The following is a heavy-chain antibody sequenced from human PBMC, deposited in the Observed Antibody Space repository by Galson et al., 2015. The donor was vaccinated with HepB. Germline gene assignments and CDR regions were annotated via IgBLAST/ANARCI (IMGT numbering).Heavy chain of an antibody. Sequence: SVKVSCKASGYTFTSYGISRVRQAPGQGLEWMGWISAYNGNTNYAQKLQGRVTMTTDTSTSTAYMELRSLRSDDTAVYYCARDGRIAAAGYYYYGMDVWGQGTTVTVSS. CDR1: GYTFTSYG. V-gene: IGHV1-18*01. J-gene: IGHJ6*02. D-gene: IGHD6-13*01. CDR3: ARDGRIAAAGYYYYGMDV. CDR2: ISAYNGNT.